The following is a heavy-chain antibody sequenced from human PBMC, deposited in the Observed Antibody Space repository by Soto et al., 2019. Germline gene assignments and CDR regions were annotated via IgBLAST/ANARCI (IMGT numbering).Heavy chain of an antibody. CDR2: MNPNSGNT. D-gene: IGHD6-13*01. CDR1: GYTFTSYY. CDR3: ARALIAAAIYGMDV. J-gene: IGHJ6*02. Sequence: GASVKVSCKASGYTFTSYYMHWVRQAPGQGLEWMGRMNPNSGNTGYAQKLQGRVTMTTDTSTSTAYMELRSLRSDDTAVYYCARALIAAAIYGMDVWGQGTTVTVSS. V-gene: IGHV1-46*01.